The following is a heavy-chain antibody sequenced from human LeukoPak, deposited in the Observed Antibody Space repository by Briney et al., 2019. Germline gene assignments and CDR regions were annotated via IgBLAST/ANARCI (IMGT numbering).Heavy chain of an antibody. CDR2: VNHSGST. J-gene: IGHJ4*02. Sequence: SETLSLTCAVYGGSFSGYYWSWIRQPPGKGLEWIGEVNHSGSTNYNPSLKRRVTISVDTSKNQFSLKLSSVTAADTAVYYCARGRVAVNWGQGTLVTVSS. CDR3: ARGRVAVN. D-gene: IGHD2-15*01. CDR1: GGSFSGYY. V-gene: IGHV4-34*01.